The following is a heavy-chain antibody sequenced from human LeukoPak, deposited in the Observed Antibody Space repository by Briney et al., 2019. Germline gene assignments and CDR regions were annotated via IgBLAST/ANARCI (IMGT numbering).Heavy chain of an antibody. J-gene: IGHJ4*02. V-gene: IGHV3-23*01. CDR3: ATVRGSYTIRPFDY. Sequence: GGTLRLSCAASGFTFSSHGMNWVRQAPGKGLEWVSGISGSGGSTYYADSVKGRFTISRDNAKNSLYLQMNSLRAEDTAVYYCATVRGSYTIRPFDYWGQGTLVTVSS. CDR1: GFTFSSHG. CDR2: ISGSGGST. D-gene: IGHD1-26*01.